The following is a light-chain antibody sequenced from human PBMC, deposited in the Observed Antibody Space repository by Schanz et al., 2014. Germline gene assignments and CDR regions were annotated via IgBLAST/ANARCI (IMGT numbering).Light chain of an antibody. CDR1: QRVTSTY. CDR2: DAS. J-gene: IGKJ4*01. V-gene: IGKV3D-20*02. Sequence: EIVLTQSPGTLSVSPGERATLSCRASQRVTSTYLAWYQQKPGQAPRLLIYDASSRATGIPDRFSGRGSGTDFTLTIDRLEPEDFAVYYCQQRSNWPLTFGGGTKVEIK. CDR3: QQRSNWPLT.